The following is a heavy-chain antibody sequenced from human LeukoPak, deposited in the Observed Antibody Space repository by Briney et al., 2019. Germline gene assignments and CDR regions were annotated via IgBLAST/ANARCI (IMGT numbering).Heavy chain of an antibody. V-gene: IGHV3-23*01. Sequence: GGSLRLSCAASVFTFSSYAMSAVRPAPGKGLEWVSAICGIGGSTYYGDSVKGRFTIGRDNTKNPQYLQMNSLRAEDTAVYYCAKDWMYYDILAGYYDVLDYWGQGTLVTVSS. J-gene: IGHJ4*02. CDR1: VFTFSSYA. D-gene: IGHD3-9*01. CDR3: AKDWMYYDILAGYYDVLDY. CDR2: ICGIGGST.